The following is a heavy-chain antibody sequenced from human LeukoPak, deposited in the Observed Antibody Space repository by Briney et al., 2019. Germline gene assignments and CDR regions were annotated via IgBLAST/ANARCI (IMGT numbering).Heavy chain of an antibody. Sequence: SETLTLTCTVSGGSISNSSSYYWGWIRQPPGKGLEWVGSFYYSGSTYYNPPLKSRVTISVDTSKNQFSLKLSSVTAADTAVYYCARDGRHFDPWGQGTLVTVSS. V-gene: IGHV4-39*07. CDR3: ARDGRHFDP. J-gene: IGHJ5*02. CDR1: GGSISNSSSYY. CDR2: FYYSGST.